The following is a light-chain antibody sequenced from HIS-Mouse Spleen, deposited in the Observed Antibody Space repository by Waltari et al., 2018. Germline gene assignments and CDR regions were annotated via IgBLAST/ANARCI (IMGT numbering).Light chain of an antibody. CDR3: QQYDNLHRLT. CDR2: DAS. V-gene: IGKV1-33*01. Sequence: DIQMTQSPSSLSASVGDRVTITCQASQDISNYLNWYQQKPGKAPKLLIYDASNLEAGVPSRFSGSGSGTDFTCTISSLKPEDIATYYCQQYDNLHRLTFGPGTKVDIK. CDR1: QDISNY. J-gene: IGKJ3*01.